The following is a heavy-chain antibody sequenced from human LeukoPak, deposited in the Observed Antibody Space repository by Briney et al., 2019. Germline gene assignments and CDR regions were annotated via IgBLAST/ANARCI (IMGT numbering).Heavy chain of an antibody. V-gene: IGHV3-33*08. CDR2: IWYDGSNK. CDR3: ARDLDRDYVWGSYRYPDFDY. D-gene: IGHD3-16*02. J-gene: IGHJ4*02. Sequence: GGSLRLSCAASGFTFSSYWMSWVRQAPGKGLEWVAVIWYDGSNKYYADSVKGRFTISRDNSKNTLYLQMNSLRAEDTAVYYCARDLDRDYVWGSYRYPDFDYWGQGTLVTVSS. CDR1: GFTFSSYW.